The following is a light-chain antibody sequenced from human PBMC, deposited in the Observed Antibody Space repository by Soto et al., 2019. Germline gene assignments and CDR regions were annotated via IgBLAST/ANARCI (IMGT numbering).Light chain of an antibody. Sequence: EVVLTQSPATLSLSPGESATLSCRAGRSIGTSLAWYQHRPGQPPRLLIYDAFNRATGIPARFSGGGSGTDFTLTISSLEPEDFAVYYCQQRASWPPFTFGGGTKVDIK. CDR2: DAF. CDR1: RSIGTS. V-gene: IGKV3-11*01. CDR3: QQRASWPPFT. J-gene: IGKJ4*01.